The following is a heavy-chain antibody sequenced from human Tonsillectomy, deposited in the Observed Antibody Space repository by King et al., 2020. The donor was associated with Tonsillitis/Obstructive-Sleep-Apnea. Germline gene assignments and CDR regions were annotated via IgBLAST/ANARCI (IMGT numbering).Heavy chain of an antibody. J-gene: IGHJ5*02. CDR1: GDTFNRSA. V-gene: IGHV1-69*04. D-gene: IGHD3-3*01. Sequence: VQLVQSGAEVKKPGSSVKVSCKASGDTFNRSAISWVRQVPGQGLEYMGRIIPIMSIRDFAQKFQGRLTITADKSTTSAYMELSRLRSEDTAVYYCAITPEWLPDHWGQGTLITVSS. CDR2: IIPIMSIR. CDR3: AITPEWLPDH.